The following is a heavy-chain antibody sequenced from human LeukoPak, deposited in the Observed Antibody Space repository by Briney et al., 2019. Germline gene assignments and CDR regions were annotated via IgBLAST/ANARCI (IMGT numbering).Heavy chain of an antibody. CDR3: ARVGATTAPGTFDY. Sequence: SETLSLTCAVYGGSFSGYYWSWIRQPPGKGLEWIGEINHSGSTNYNPSLKSRVTISVDTSKNQFSLKLSSVTAEDTAVYYCARVGATTAPGTFDYWGQGTLVTVSS. V-gene: IGHV4-34*01. J-gene: IGHJ4*02. D-gene: IGHD1-26*01. CDR1: GGSFSGYY. CDR2: INHSGST.